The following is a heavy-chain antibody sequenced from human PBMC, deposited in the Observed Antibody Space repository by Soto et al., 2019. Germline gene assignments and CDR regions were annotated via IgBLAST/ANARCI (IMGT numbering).Heavy chain of an antibody. CDR3: ARGSATTWFDP. D-gene: IGHD5-12*01. CDR2: IYHSGST. CDR1: GGSIISSNW. V-gene: IGHV4-4*02. J-gene: IGHJ5*02. Sequence: SETLSLTWAVSGGSIISSNWWSLVRQPPGKGLEWIGEIYHSGSTNYNPSLKSRVTILVDTSKNQFSLKLSSVTAADTAAYHCARGSATTWFDPWGQGTLVTVSS.